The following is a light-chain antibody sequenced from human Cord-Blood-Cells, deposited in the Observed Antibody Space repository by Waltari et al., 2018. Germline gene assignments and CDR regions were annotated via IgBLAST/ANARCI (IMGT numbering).Light chain of an antibody. Sequence: QSALTQPASVPGSPGQPITISRPGTTSDVGSYNLVSWYQQHPGKAPKLMIYEGSKRPSGVSNRFSGSKSGNTASLTISGLQAEDEADYYCCSYAGSSTWVFGGGTKLTVL. V-gene: IGLV2-23*01. J-gene: IGLJ3*02. CDR3: CSYAGSSTWV. CDR2: EGS. CDR1: TSDVGSYNL.